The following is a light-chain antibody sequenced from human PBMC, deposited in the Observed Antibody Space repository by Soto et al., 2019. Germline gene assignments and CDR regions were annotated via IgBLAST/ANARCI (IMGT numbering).Light chain of an antibody. Sequence: EIVMTQCPATLSVSPGERATLSCRASQSVNSDLAWYQQKPGQAPRLLIYGASTRATGTPVRFSGSGSGTEFALTISSLQSEDSAVYYCQQFIKWPWTFGQGTKVDI. CDR3: QQFIKWPWT. J-gene: IGKJ1*01. CDR1: QSVNSD. CDR2: GAS. V-gene: IGKV3-15*01.